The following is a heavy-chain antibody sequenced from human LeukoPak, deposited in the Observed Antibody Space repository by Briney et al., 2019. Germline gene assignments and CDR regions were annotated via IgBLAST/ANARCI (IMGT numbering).Heavy chain of an antibody. CDR3: ARLGYSSGYIDY. V-gene: IGHV4-61*01. J-gene: IGHJ4*02. CDR1: GGSISSGSYY. CDR2: IYYSGST. D-gene: IGHD6-19*01. Sequence: PSETLSLTCTVSGGSISSGSYYWSWIWQPPGKGLEWIGYIYYSGSTNYNPSLKSRVTISVDTSKNQFSLKLTSVTAADTAVYYCARLGYSSGYIDYWGQGTLVTVSS.